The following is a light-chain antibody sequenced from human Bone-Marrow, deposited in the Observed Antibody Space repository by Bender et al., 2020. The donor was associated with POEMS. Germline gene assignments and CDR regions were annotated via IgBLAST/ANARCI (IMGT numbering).Light chain of an antibody. J-gene: IGLJ2*01. CDR1: SSDVGAYEY. V-gene: IGLV2-11*01. CDR3: ASYAGSYVV. CDR2: DVT. Sequence: QSALTQPRSVSGSPGQSVTISCTGTSSDVGAYEYVSWYQQHPGKAPKLLIYDVTIRPSGVPDRFSGSKSGNAASLTISGRQADDEADYYCASYAGSYVVLGGGTELTVL.